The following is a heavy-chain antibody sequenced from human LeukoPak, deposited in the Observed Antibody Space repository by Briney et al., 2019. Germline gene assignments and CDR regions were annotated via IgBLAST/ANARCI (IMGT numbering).Heavy chain of an antibody. CDR3: AREQVAAAEDIDWFDP. CDR1: GYTFTGYY. D-gene: IGHD6-13*01. CDR2: INPNSGGT. V-gene: IGHV1-2*02. J-gene: IGHJ5*02. Sequence: ASVKVSCKASGYTFTGYYMHWVRQAPGQGLEWMGWINPNSGGTNYAQKFQGRVTMTRDTSISTAYMELSRLRSDDTALYYCAREQVAAAEDIDWFDPWGQGTLVTVSS.